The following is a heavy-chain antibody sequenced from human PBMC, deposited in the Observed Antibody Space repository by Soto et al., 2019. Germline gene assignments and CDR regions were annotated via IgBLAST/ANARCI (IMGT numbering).Heavy chain of an antibody. D-gene: IGHD3-10*01. CDR1: GGPMNNYY. V-gene: IGHV4-59*08. J-gene: IGHJ6*02. CDR2: MGYNGFT. Sequence: QVQLQESGPGLVKPSETLSLTCTISGGPMNNYYCSWFRQPRGQGLEWIGYMGYNGFTRYNPSLRXXVXLSIDTAKNQFSLNLSSVTAADTALYYCARQGFGELHGLVDGWGQGITVTVSS. CDR3: ARQGFGELHGLVDG.